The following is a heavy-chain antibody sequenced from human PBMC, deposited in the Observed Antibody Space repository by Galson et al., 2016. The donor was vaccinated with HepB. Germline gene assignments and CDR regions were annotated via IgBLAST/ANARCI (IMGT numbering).Heavy chain of an antibody. Sequence: CTVSGDSISNGGNYWSWTRQHPGKGLEFIGYIYHSGSTYYNPSLRSRVTISVDTSENQFSLKLSSVTAADTAVYYCARYFDHWGQGILVTVSS. CDR3: ARYFDH. CDR2: IYHSGST. V-gene: IGHV4-31*03. J-gene: IGHJ4*02. CDR1: GDSISNGGNY.